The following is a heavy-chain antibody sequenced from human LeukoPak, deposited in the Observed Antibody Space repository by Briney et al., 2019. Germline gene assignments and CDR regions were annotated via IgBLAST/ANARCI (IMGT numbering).Heavy chain of an antibody. CDR2: IRYDGSNR. CDR3: ANRGYYTDAFDI. J-gene: IGHJ3*02. Sequence: PGGSLRLSCAASGFTFSSYGMHWVRQAPGKGLEWVAFIRYDGSNRYYADFVKGRFTISRDNSKNTLYLQMNSLRAEDTAVYYCANRGYYTDAFDIWGQRTMVTVSS. CDR1: GFTFSSYG. D-gene: IGHD3-3*01. V-gene: IGHV3-30*02.